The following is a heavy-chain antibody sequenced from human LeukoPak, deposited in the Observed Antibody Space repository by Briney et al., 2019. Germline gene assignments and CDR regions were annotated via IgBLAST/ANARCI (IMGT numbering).Heavy chain of an antibody. Sequence: SETLSLTCTVSGGSISSYYWSWIRQPPGKGLEWIGYIYYSGSTYYNPSLKSRVTISVDTSKNQFSLKLSSVTAADTAVYYCARYSYYYDSSGYYNAFDYWGQGTLVTVSS. CDR2: IYYSGST. CDR3: ARYSYYYDSSGYYNAFDY. J-gene: IGHJ4*02. CDR1: GGSISSYY. V-gene: IGHV4-30-4*08. D-gene: IGHD3-22*01.